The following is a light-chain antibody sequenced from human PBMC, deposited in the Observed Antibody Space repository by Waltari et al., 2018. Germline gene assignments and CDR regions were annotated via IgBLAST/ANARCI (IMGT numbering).Light chain of an antibody. V-gene: IGLV6-57*01. CDR1: SGSIASNY. CDR2: EDN. J-gene: IGLJ2*01. Sequence: NFMLTQPHSVSESPGKTVTISCTRSSGSIASNYVQWYQQRPASSPTTVIYEDNQSPSGVPDRFSGSIDSSSNSASLTISGLKTEDEADYYCQSYDNNNQVVFGGGTKLTVL. CDR3: QSYDNNNQVV.